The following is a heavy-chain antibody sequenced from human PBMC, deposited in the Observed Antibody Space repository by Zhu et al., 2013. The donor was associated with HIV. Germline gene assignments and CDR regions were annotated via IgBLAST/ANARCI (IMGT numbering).Heavy chain of an antibody. V-gene: IGHV3-72*01. CDR2: SRNEDNRYTT. D-gene: IGHD6-13*01. Sequence: EVQLVESGGGSVQPGGSLRLSCAASGFTFSDFYMDWVRQAPGKGLEWVGRSRNEDNRYTTEYAASVKGRFTISRDDSKNLLYLQMNSLKTEDTAVYYCAKDVTGTAAGSESWGQGTLVIVS. CDR3: AKDVTGTAAGSES. J-gene: IGHJ5*02. CDR1: GFTFSDFY.